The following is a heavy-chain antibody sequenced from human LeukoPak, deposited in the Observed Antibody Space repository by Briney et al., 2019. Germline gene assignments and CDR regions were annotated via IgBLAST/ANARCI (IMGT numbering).Heavy chain of an antibody. D-gene: IGHD6-19*01. V-gene: IGHV3-23*01. CDR3: AKDLGYSSGWYIDY. CDR2: ISGSGGST. CDR1: GFTFSSYA. Sequence: GGSPRLSCAASGFTFSSYAMSWVRQAPGKGLEWVSAISGSGGSTYYADSVKGRFTISRDNSKNTLYLQMNSLRAEDTAVYYCAKDLGYSSGWYIDYWGQGTLVTVSS. J-gene: IGHJ4*02.